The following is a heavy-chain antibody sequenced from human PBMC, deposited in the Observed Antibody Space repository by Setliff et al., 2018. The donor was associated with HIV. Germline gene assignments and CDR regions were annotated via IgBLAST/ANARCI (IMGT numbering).Heavy chain of an antibody. CDR3: GGNGYYSIDY. Sequence: PSETLSLTCDVSGGSISSSNWWSWVRQPPGKGLEWIGEIYHSGSTHYNPSLQSRVTISVDKSKSQFSLKLNSVTAADTAGYYCGGNGYYSIDYWGQGTLVTVSS. CDR1: GGSISSSNW. CDR2: IYHSGST. V-gene: IGHV4-4*02. J-gene: IGHJ4*02. D-gene: IGHD3-22*01.